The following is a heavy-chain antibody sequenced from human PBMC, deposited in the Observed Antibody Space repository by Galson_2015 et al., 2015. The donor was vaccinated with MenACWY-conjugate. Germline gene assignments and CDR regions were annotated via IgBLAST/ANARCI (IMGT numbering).Heavy chain of an antibody. CDR3: ARGGFNMVRGVTFYYYGVDV. J-gene: IGHJ6*02. CDR1: GFTFSNYW. Sequence: SLRLSCAASGFTFSNYWMHWVRQAPGKGLVWVSRLNRDGSSTSYADSVKGRFTISRDNAKNTLYLQMNSLRAEDTAVYYCARGGFNMVRGVTFYYYGVDVWGQGTTVTVSS. V-gene: IGHV3-74*01. CDR2: LNRDGSST. D-gene: IGHD3-10*01.